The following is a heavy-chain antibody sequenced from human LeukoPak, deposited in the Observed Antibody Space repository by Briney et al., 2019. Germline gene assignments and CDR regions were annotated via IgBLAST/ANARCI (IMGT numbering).Heavy chain of an antibody. Sequence: GRSLRPSCAASGFTFSSYSMNSVRHAAGKGLEWVASISSSSSYIYYADTVMGRFNISIDNAKNSLYLQMNSLRAEDTAVYYGARDRGSSWPIDYWGQGTLVTVSS. V-gene: IGHV3-21*01. J-gene: IGHJ4*02. CDR1: GFTFSSYS. CDR3: ARDRGSSWPIDY. D-gene: IGHD6-13*01. CDR2: ISSSSSYI.